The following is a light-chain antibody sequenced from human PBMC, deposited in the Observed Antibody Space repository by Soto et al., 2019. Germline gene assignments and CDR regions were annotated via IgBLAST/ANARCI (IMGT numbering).Light chain of an antibody. J-gene: IGKJ4*01. CDR1: QSVFSN. V-gene: IGKV3-11*01. Sequence: EIVMTQSPATLSVSAGERATLSCRASQSVFSNLAWYQQKPGQAPRLLIYDASNRATGIPARFSGSGSGTDFTLTISSLEPEDFAVYYCQQRSNWPLALTFGGGTKVDIK. CDR2: DAS. CDR3: QQRSNWPLALT.